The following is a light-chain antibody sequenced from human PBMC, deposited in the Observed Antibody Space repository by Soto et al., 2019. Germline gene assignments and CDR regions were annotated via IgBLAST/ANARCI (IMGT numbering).Light chain of an antibody. J-gene: IGLJ3*02. CDR2: GNS. Sequence: QSVLTQPPSVSGAPGQRVTISCTGSYSNIGAGYDVHWYQQLPGTAPKLLIHGNSNRPSGVPDRFSGSKSGTSASLAITGLQTEDEADYYCQSYDSSLSGGVFGGGTKVTVL. V-gene: IGLV1-40*01. CDR1: YSNIGAGYD. CDR3: QSYDSSLSGGV.